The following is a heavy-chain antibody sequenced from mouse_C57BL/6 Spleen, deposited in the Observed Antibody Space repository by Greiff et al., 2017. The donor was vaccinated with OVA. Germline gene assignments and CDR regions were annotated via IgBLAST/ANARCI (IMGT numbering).Heavy chain of an antibody. V-gene: IGHV5-17*01. Sequence: EVKLVESGGGLVKPGGSLKLSCAASGFTFSDYGMHWVRQAPEKGLEWVAYISSGSSTIYYADTVKGRFTISRDNAKNTLCLQMTSLRSEDTARYYCERGLRRGYAMDYWGQGTSVTVSS. CDR3: ERGLRRGYAMDY. J-gene: IGHJ4*01. CDR1: GFTFSDYG. D-gene: IGHD2-2*01. CDR2: ISSGSSTI.